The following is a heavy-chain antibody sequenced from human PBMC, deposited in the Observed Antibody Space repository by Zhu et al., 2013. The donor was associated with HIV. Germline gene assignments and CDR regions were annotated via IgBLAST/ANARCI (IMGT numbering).Heavy chain of an antibody. CDR2: INAGNANT. CDR3: AFDSSGYLGAFDI. J-gene: IGHJ3*02. V-gene: IGHV1-3*01. D-gene: IGHD3-22*01. CDR1: GYTFTRNV. Sequence: QVQLVQSGAEVKKPGASVKVSCKASGYTFTRNVMHWVRQAPGQRLEWMGWINAGNANTRYSQKFQGRVTIIRDTSANIFYMELNSLRSEDTAVYYCAFDSSGYLGAFDIWGQGTVVTVSS.